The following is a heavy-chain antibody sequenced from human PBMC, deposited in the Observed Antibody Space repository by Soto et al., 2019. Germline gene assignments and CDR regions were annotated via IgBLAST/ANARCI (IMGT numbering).Heavy chain of an antibody. CDR3: ARSPNIVVVTAYYFDY. D-gene: IGHD2-21*02. Sequence: ASVKVSCKASGYTFTSYYMHWVRQAPGQGLEWMGIINPSGGSTSYAQKFQGRVTMTRDTSTSTVYMELSSLRSEDTAVYYCARSPNIVVVTAYYFDYWGQGTLVTVSS. CDR2: INPSGGST. J-gene: IGHJ4*02. CDR1: GYTFTSYY. V-gene: IGHV1-46*03.